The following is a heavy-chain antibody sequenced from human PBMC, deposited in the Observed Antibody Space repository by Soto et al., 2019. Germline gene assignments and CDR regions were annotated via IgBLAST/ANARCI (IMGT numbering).Heavy chain of an antibody. D-gene: IGHD3-22*01. CDR3: AKDPNDYDSSAYYVDY. CDR2: ISDSGDKT. Sequence: GGSLRLSCAASGFTFSSYAMSWVRQAPGKGLEWVSAISDSGDKTYYADSVKGRFTVSRDNSKNTLYLQMNGLRAEDTAVYFCAKDPNDYDSSAYYVDYWGRGALVTVSS. J-gene: IGHJ4*02. CDR1: GFTFSSYA. V-gene: IGHV3-23*01.